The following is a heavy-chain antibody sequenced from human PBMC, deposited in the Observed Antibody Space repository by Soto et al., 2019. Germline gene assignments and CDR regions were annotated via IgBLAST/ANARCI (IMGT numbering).Heavy chain of an antibody. CDR2: TYYRSRWHN. CDR1: GDSVSNIDAV. D-gene: IGHD6-13*01. CDR3: ARLVGSSWLDY. V-gene: IGHV6-1*01. J-gene: IGHJ4*02. Sequence: SQTLSLTCAISGDSVSNIDAVWNWIRQSLSRGLEWLGRTYYRSRWHNEYALSVKSRMTINPDTSRNQFSLQLSSVTPEDTAVYYCARLVGSSWLDYWGQGTLVTVSS.